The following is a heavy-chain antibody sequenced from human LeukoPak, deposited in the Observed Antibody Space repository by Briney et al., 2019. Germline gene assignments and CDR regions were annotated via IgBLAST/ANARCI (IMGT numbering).Heavy chain of an antibody. V-gene: IGHV3-74*01. CDR1: GNYW. Sequence: PGGSLRLSGAASGNYWMHLVRQVPEKGLVWVSHINSDGSWTSYADSVKGRFTISKDNAKNTVYLQMNSLRAEDTAVYYCVSFYETYWGRGTLVTVSS. CDR2: INSDGSWT. J-gene: IGHJ4*02. CDR3: VSFYETY. D-gene: IGHD2/OR15-2a*01.